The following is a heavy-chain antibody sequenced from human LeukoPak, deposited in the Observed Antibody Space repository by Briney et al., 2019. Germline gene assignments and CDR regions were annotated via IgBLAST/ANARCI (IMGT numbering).Heavy chain of an antibody. Sequence: SETLSLTCTVSGGSISTSSYYWGWIRQPPGKGLEWIGSIYYSGSTYYNPSLKSRVTISVDTSKNQFSLKLSSVTAADTAVYYCASGGYSSRTYDYWGQGTLVTVSS. CDR1: GGSISTSSYY. CDR2: IYYSGST. V-gene: IGHV4-39*07. J-gene: IGHJ4*02. CDR3: ASGGYSSRTYDY. D-gene: IGHD6-13*01.